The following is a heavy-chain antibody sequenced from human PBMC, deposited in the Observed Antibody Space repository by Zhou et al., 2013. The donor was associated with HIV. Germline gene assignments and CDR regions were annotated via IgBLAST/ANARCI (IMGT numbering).Heavy chain of an antibody. D-gene: IGHD3-16*01. Sequence: QVQLVQSGAEVKKPGSSVKVSCKASGYTFTSYSITWVRQAPGQGLEWMGWISAYNGDTNDAQKFQGRLTMTTDTSTTTAYMELRGLRSDDTAVYYCARNDGDGEFPLGYWGQGNPGHRLL. V-gene: IGHV1-18*01. CDR2: ISAYNGDT. J-gene: IGHJ4*02. CDR3: ARNDGDGEFPLGY. CDR1: GYTFTSYS.